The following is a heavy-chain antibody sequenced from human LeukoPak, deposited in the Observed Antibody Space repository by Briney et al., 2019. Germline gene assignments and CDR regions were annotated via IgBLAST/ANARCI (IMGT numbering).Heavy chain of an antibody. Sequence: SGGSLRLSCAASGFTFSSYGMHWVRQAPGKGLEWVAFIRYDGSNKYYADSVKGRFTISRDNSKNTLYLQMNSLRAEDTAVYYCANLALAGSYYYDSSGYYHVDYWGQGTLVTVSS. J-gene: IGHJ4*02. V-gene: IGHV3-30*02. D-gene: IGHD3-22*01. CDR3: ANLALAGSYYYDSSGYYHVDY. CDR2: IRYDGSNK. CDR1: GFTFSSYG.